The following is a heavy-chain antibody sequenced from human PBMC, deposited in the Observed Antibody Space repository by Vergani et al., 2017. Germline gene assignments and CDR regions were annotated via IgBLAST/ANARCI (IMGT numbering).Heavy chain of an antibody. V-gene: IGHV1-18*01. J-gene: IGHJ4*02. Sequence: QVQLVQSGAEVKKPGASMKVSCKASGYTFTSYGISWVRQAPGQGLEWMGWISAYNGNTNYAQKLQGRVTMTTDTSTSTAYMELRSLRSDDTAVYYCARVYXDILTGNRCYYFDYWGQGTLVTVSS. CDR3: ARVYXDILTGNRCYYFDY. D-gene: IGHD3-9*01. CDR1: GYTFTSYG. CDR2: ISAYNGNT.